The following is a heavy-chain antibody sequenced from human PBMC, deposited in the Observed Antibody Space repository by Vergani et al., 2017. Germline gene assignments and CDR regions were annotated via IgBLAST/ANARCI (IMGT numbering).Heavy chain of an antibody. J-gene: IGHJ4*02. CDR2: IYYSGST. CDR3: ARDGDYPDHYYFVY. V-gene: IGHV4-59*01. Sequence: QVQLQESGPGLVKPSETLSLTCTVSGGSISSYYWSWIRQPPGKGLEWIGYIYYSGSTNYNPSLKSRVTISVDTSKNQFSLKLSSVTAADTAVYYCARDGDYPDHYYFVYWGQGTLVTVSS. CDR1: GGSISSYY. D-gene: IGHD4-17*01.